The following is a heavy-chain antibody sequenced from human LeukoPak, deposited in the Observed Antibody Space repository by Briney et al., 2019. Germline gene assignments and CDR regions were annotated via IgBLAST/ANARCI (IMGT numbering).Heavy chain of an antibody. CDR1: GFTFSDYY. CDR3: ARSGLIRFDY. CDR2: ISTRDNTI. D-gene: IGHD2-15*01. J-gene: IGHJ4*02. Sequence: PGGSLRLSCTASGFTFSDYYMSWIRQTPGKGLEWLSYISTRDNTIQYADSVKGRFTISRDNANNSVFLQMNNLRAEDSAIYYCARSGLIRFDYWGQGTLVTVSS. V-gene: IGHV3-11*01.